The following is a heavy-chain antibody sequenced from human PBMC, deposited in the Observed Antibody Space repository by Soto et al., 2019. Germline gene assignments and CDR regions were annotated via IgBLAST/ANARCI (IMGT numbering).Heavy chain of an antibody. CDR3: ARGGGYYDSSGYYGADAFDI. J-gene: IGHJ3*02. CDR1: GGSISSGGYS. V-gene: IGHV4-30-2*01. Sequence: QLQLQESGSGLVKPSQTLSLTCAVSGGSISSGGYSWSWIRQPPGKGLEWIGYIYHSGSTYYNPSLPGRVTISVDRSKNQFSLKLGSVTAADTAVYYCARGGGYYDSSGYYGADAFDIWGQGTMVTVSS. CDR2: IYHSGST. D-gene: IGHD3-22*01.